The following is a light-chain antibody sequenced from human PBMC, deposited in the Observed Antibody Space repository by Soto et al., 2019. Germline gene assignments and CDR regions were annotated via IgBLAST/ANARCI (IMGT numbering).Light chain of an antibody. CDR3: QQYCSSPRT. Sequence: ELLLTHSPDTLSLSPGARATLSCRASQIVSSNFIAWCQQRPGRAPRLLIYGASTRATGIPARFSGSGSGTEFTLTISSLQSEDFAVYYCQQYCSSPRTFGQGTKV. CDR2: GAS. J-gene: IGKJ1*01. CDR1: QIVSSNF. V-gene: IGKV3-20*01.